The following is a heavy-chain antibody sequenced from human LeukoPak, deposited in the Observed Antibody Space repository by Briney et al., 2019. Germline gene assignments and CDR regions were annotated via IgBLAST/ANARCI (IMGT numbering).Heavy chain of an antibody. CDR3: ARDSRYDSSGHAP. D-gene: IGHD3-22*01. V-gene: IGHV4-39*07. CDR2: AYYNGET. CDR1: GGSIISDNYY. Sequence: SETPSLTCTVSGGSIISDNYYWAWIRQPPGKGLEWIGSAYYNGETYYNPSLKSRVTISVDTSKSQFSLKLSSVTAADTAVYFCARDSRYDSSGHAPWGQGSLVTVSS. J-gene: IGHJ5*02.